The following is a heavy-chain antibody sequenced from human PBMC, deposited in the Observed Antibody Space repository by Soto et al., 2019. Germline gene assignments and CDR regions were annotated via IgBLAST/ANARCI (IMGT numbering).Heavy chain of an antibody. J-gene: IGHJ6*03. CDR2: INHSGST. CDR1: GGSFSGYD. CDR3: ARGVIHNKQHDYYYYYYMDV. Sequence: SETLSLTCAVYGGSFSGYDWSWIRQPPGKGLEWIGEINHSGSTNYNPSLKSRVTISVDTSKNQFSLKLSSVTAADTAVYYCARGVIHNKQHDYYYYYYMDVWGKGTTVTVSS. V-gene: IGHV4-34*01. D-gene: IGHD6-13*01.